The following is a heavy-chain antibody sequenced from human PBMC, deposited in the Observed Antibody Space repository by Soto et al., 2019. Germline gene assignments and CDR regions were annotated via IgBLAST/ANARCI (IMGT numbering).Heavy chain of an antibody. J-gene: IGHJ6*02. CDR2: IIPIFGTA. CDR1: GGTFSSYA. Sequence: AVKVSCKASGGTFSSYAISWVRQAPGQGLEWMGGIIPIFGTANYAQKFQGRVTITADKSTSTPYMELSSLRSEDTAVYYCAIRGPPAEGYSSGGPRGGNYYYYYYGMDVWGQGTTVTVSS. V-gene: IGHV1-69*06. D-gene: IGHD6-19*01. CDR3: AIRGPPAEGYSSGGPRGGNYYYYYYGMDV.